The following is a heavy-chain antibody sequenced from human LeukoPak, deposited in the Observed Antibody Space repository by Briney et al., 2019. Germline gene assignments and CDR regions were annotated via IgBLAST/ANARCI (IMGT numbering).Heavy chain of an antibody. Sequence: GGSLRLSCAASGFTFSSYSMNWVRQAPGNGLEWVSSISSSSSYIYYADSVKGRFTISRDNAKNSLYLQMNSLRAEDTAVYYCARDHGTWSPWWFDPWGQGTLVTVSS. CDR2: ISSSSSYI. CDR1: GFTFSSYS. V-gene: IGHV3-21*01. J-gene: IGHJ5*02. CDR3: ARDHGTWSPWWFDP. D-gene: IGHD1-1*01.